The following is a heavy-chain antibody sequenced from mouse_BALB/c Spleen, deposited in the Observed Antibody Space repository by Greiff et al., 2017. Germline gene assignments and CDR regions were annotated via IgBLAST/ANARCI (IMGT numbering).Heavy chain of an antibody. D-gene: IGHD2-14*01. CDR2: IYPGNGDT. V-gene: IGHV1-12*01. CDR3: AREVLVFDY. Sequence: LQQPGAELVKPGASVKMSCKASGYTFTSYNMHWVKQTPGQGLEWIGAIYPGNGDTSYNQKFKGKATLTADKSSSTAYMQLSSLTSEDSAVYYCAREVLVFDYWGQGTTLTVSS. CDR1: GYTFTSYN. J-gene: IGHJ2*01.